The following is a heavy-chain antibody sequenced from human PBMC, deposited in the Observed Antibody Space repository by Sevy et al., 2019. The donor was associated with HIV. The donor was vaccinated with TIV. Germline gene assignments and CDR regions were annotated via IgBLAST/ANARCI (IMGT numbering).Heavy chain of an antibody. CDR1: GYSISSGYY. Sequence: SETLSLTCTVSGYSISSGYYWGWIRQPPGKGLEWIGSIYHSGSTYYNPSLKSRVTISVDTSKNQFSLKLSSVTAADTAVYYCVREVDIVATSDVGTDYWGQGTLVTVSS. CDR2: IYHSGST. D-gene: IGHD5-12*01. V-gene: IGHV4-38-2*02. CDR3: VREVDIVATSDVGTDY. J-gene: IGHJ4*02.